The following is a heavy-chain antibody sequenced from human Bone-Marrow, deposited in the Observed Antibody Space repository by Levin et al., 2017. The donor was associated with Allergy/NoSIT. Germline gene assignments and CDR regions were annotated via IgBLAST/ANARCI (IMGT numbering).Heavy chain of an antibody. CDR2: IKEDGSKK. CDR3: AREQWWRARIGARWCDP. D-gene: IGHD2-8*01. CDR1: GFTFSNYW. V-gene: IGHV3-7*01. J-gene: IGHJ5*02. Sequence: PGGSLRLSCTASGFTFSNYWMSWVRQAPGKGLEWVANIKEDGSKKYYVDSVRGRFTISRDNAKNSLYVQINSLRAEDTAVYYCAREQWWRARIGARWCDPWGQGTLVTVSS.